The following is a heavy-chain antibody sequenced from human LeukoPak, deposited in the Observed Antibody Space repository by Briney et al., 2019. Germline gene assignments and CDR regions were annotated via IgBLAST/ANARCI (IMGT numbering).Heavy chain of an antibody. Sequence: SGTLSLTCAVYGGSFSGYYWSWIRQPPGKGLEWIGEINHSGSTNYNPSLRSRVTISVDTSKNQFSLKLSSVTAADTAVYYCARGYCSGGSCYSPDFWGQGTLVTVSS. D-gene: IGHD2-15*01. J-gene: IGHJ4*02. CDR3: ARGYCSGGSCYSPDF. V-gene: IGHV4-34*01. CDR1: GGSFSGYY. CDR2: INHSGST.